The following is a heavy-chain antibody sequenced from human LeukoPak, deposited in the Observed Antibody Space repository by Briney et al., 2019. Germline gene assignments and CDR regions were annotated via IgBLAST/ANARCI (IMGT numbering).Heavy chain of an antibody. CDR2: IWSDGSNK. J-gene: IGHJ3*02. D-gene: IGHD1-26*01. Sequence: GGSLRLSCVVSGLSFSDYGMHWVRQAPGKGLEWVAAIWSDGSNKYYADSVKGRFTISRDNSKNTLYLQMNSLRAEDTAVYYCARDFGSFDIWGQGTMVTVSS. CDR1: GLSFSDYG. V-gene: IGHV3-33*01. CDR3: ARDFGSFDI.